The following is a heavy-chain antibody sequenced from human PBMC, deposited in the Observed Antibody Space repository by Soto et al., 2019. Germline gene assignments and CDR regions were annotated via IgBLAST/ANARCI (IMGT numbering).Heavy chain of an antibody. CDR1: GYTFTGYY. D-gene: IGHD6-6*01. V-gene: IGHV1-2*02. CDR2: INPNSGGT. CDR3: ARSKIEARPLFDY. Sequence: ASVKVSCKASGYTFTGYYMHWVRQAPGQGLEWMGWINPNSGGTNYAQKFQGRVTMTRDTSISTAYMELSRLRSDDTAVYYCARSKIEARPLFDYWGQGTLVTVSS. J-gene: IGHJ4*02.